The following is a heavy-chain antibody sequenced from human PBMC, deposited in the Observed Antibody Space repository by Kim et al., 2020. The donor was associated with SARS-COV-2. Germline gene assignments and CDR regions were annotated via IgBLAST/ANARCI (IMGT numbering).Heavy chain of an antibody. CDR3: ARDVITMVRGVIIEAGPLDY. J-gene: IGHJ4*02. D-gene: IGHD3-10*01. V-gene: IGHV3-11*06. Sequence: RFTISRDNAKNSLYLQMNSLGAEDTAVYYCARDVITMVRGVIIEAGPLDYWGQGTLVTVSS.